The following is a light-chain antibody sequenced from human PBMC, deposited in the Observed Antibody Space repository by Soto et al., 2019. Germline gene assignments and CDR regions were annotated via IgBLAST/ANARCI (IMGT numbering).Light chain of an antibody. Sequence: EIVLRHSPGTLSLSPGERATLSCRASQSVSSSYLAWYQQKPGQAPRLLIDGASSRATGIPDRFSGSGSGTDFTLTISRLEPEDFAVYYCQQYGSSPSITFGQGTRLEIK. V-gene: IGKV3-20*01. CDR3: QQYGSSPSIT. CDR1: QSVSSSY. J-gene: IGKJ5*01. CDR2: GAS.